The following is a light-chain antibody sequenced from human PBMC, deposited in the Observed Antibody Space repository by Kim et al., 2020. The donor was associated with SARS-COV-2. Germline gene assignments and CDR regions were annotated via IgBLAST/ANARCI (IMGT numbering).Light chain of an antibody. J-gene: IGLJ3*02. CDR3: QAWVSTTAV. Sequence: SYELTQPPSVSVSPGQTATITCSGDEMGKKYASWYQQKPGQSPVLVLSQDNKRPSWIPDRFSGTNSGNTATLTISGTQGIDEADYYCQAWVSTTAVFGGGTRLTVL. V-gene: IGLV3-1*01. CDR1: EMGKKY. CDR2: QDN.